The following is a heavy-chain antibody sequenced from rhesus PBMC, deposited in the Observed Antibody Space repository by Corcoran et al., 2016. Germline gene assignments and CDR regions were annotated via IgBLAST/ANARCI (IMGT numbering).Heavy chain of an antibody. CDR1: GFTFSDYY. Sequence: EVRLVESGGGLVQPGGSLRLSCAASGFTFSDYYMSWVGQTPGKGPEWIGIMRQKEKGGKAEDDASVKGRFTNSRDDSKSIASLQMNSLKTEDTAVYYCARAGNSLDVWGRGVLVTVSS. J-gene: IGHJ5-2*02. V-gene: IGHV3-116*02. CDR3: ARAGNSLDV. CDR2: MRQKEKGGKA.